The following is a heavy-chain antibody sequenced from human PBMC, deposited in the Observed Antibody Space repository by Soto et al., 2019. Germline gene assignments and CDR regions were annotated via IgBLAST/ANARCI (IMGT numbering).Heavy chain of an antibody. J-gene: IGHJ6*02. Sequence: QVQLQESGPGLVKPSQTLSLTCTVSGGSISSGDYYWSWIRQPPGKGLEWIGYIYYSGSTYYNPSLKSRVTISVDTSKNQFSLKLSSVTAADTAVYYCARDGSGSYYPGYYYGMDVWGQGTTVTVSS. CDR2: IYYSGST. D-gene: IGHD3-10*01. V-gene: IGHV4-30-4*01. CDR1: GGSISSGDYY. CDR3: ARDGSGSYYPGYYYGMDV.